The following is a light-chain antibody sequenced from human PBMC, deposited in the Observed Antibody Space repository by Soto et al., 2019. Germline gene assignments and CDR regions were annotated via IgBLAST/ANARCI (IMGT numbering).Light chain of an antibody. Sequence: EIVLTQSPGTLSLSPGERATLSCRASQSVSSSYLAWYQQKPGQAPRLLIYGASSRATVIPDRFSGSGSGTDIALTISRLEPEDFEVYYYQQYGSSPRTFCQGTKVDI. V-gene: IGKV3-20*01. J-gene: IGKJ1*01. CDR3: QQYGSSPRT. CDR1: QSVSSSY. CDR2: GAS.